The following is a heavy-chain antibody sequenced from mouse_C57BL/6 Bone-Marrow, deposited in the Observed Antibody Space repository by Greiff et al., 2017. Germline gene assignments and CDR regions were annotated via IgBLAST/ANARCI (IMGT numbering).Heavy chain of an antibody. V-gene: IGHV1-42*01. CDR1: GYSFTGYY. CDR2: INPSTGGY. Sequence: VQLQQSGPGLAKPSPSVKISCKASGYSFTGYYSNWLKQSPEKNLEWIGEINPSTGGYTYHHQIKAKATLTVEKSSSSAYMPLKSLTSEDSAVYYCARIGAYWGQGALVTVS. CDR3: ARIGAY. J-gene: IGHJ3*01.